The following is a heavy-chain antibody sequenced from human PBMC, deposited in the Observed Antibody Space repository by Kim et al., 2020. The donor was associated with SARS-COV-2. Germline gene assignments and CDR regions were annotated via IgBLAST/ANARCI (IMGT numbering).Heavy chain of an antibody. V-gene: IGHV4-34*01. CDR2: INHSGST. D-gene: IGHD3-22*01. CDR1: GGSFSGYY. J-gene: IGHJ3*02. CDR3: RYYYDSSGYPHAFDI. Sequence: SETLSLTCAVYGGSFSGYYWSWIRQPPGKGLEWIGEINHSGSTNYNPSLKSRVTISVDTSKNQFSLKLSSVTAADTAVYYCRYYYDSSGYPHAFDIWGQG.